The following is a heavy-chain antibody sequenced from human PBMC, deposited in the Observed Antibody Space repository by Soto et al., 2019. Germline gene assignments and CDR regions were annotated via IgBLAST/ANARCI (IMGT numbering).Heavy chain of an antibody. D-gene: IGHD3-22*01. CDR2: MNPNSGNT. CDR3: ARGVSGICIWYYYDSIGYSLTYFDY. V-gene: IGHV1-8*01. CDR1: GYTFTSYD. J-gene: IGHJ4*02. Sequence: ASVKVSCKASGYTFTSYDINWVRQATGQGLEWMGWMNPNSGNTGYAQKFQGRVTMTRNTSISTAYMELSSLRSEDTAVYYCARGVSGICIWYYYDSIGYSLTYFDYWGQGTLVTVSS.